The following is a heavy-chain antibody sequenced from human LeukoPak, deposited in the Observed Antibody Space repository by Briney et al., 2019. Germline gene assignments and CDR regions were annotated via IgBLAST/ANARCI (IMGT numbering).Heavy chain of an antibody. Sequence: PSGTLPLTCAVSGGSISSSNWWSWVRQPPGKGLEWIGYIYYSGSTNYNPSLKSRVTISVDTSKNQFSLKLSSVTAADTAVYYCARASGYFYPWGQGTLVTVSS. CDR3: ARASGYFYP. CDR1: GGSISSSNW. D-gene: IGHD2/OR15-2a*01. CDR2: IYYSGST. V-gene: IGHV4-4*02. J-gene: IGHJ5*02.